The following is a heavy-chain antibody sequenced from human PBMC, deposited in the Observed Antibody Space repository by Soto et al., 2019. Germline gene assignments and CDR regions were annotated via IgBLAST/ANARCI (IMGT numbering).Heavy chain of an antibody. CDR1: GFSFSSFA. CDR2: ISSNGGST. V-gene: IGHV3-64*01. J-gene: IGHJ4*02. D-gene: IGHD6-19*01. Sequence: EVQLVGSGGGLVQPGGSLRLSCAASGFSFSSFAMHWVRQAPGKGLEYVSAISSNGGSTYYANSVKGRFTISRDNSKNTLYLQMGSLRLEDMGIYYCATEYEGSGWYVYWGQGTLVTVSS. CDR3: ATEYEGSGWYVY.